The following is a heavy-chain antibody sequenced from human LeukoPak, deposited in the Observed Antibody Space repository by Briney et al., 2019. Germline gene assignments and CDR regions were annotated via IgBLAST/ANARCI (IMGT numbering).Heavy chain of an antibody. V-gene: IGHV1-46*01. J-gene: IGHJ3*02. CDR3: ARFRDSPAFDI. CDR1: GYTFTSYY. D-gene: IGHD3-10*01. CDR2: INPSGGST. Sequence: ASVKVSCKASGYTFTSYYMHWVRQAPGQGLEWMGIINPSGGSTTYAQKFQGTVTMARDTSTSTVYMELSSLRSEDTAVYYCARFRDSPAFDIWRQGTMVTVSS.